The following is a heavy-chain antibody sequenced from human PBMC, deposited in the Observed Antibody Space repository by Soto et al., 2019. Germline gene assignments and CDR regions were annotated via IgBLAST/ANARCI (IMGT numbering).Heavy chain of an antibody. CDR2: IIPIFGTA. D-gene: IGHD6-19*01. Sequence: QVQLVQSGAEVKKPGSSVKVSCKASGGTFSNYGISWVRQAPGQGLEWMGGIIPIFGTANYAQKFQGRVTIXAXXTTSTDYMELSRLRSKDTAVYYCAREGESSGCHDYRGQGILVTV. J-gene: IGHJ4*02. CDR1: GGTFSNYG. V-gene: IGHV1-69*12. CDR3: AREGESSGCHDY.